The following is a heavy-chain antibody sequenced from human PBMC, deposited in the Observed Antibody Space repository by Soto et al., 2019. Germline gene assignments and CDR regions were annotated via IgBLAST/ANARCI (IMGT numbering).Heavy chain of an antibody. J-gene: IGHJ6*03. Sequence: ASVKVSCKASGYTFTGYYMHWVRQAPGQGLEWMGWINPNSGGTNYAQKFQGWVTMTRDTSISTAYMELSRLRSDDTAVYYCARFYGDYYYYYYMDVWGKGTTVTVSS. CDR3: ARFYGDYYYYYYMDV. V-gene: IGHV1-2*04. D-gene: IGHD4-17*01. CDR1: GYTFTGYY. CDR2: INPNSGGT.